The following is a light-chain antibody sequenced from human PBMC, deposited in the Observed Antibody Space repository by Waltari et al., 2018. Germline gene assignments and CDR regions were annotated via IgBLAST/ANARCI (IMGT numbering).Light chain of an antibody. CDR1: QSITNW. CDR3: QQYDSYPFT. V-gene: IGKV1-5*01. Sequence: DIQMTQSPSSLSASVGDRISITCRASQSITNWLAWDQQKPGKAPEVLGYGASSLESGVPSRVSGSGSGTEFTLTISSLQPDDSATYVCQQYDSYPFTFGPGTKVEIK. J-gene: IGKJ3*01. CDR2: GAS.